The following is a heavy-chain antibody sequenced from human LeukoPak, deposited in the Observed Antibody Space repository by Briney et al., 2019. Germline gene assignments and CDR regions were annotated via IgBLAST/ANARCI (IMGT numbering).Heavy chain of an antibody. CDR2: LIAYNGNT. V-gene: IGHV1-18*04. J-gene: IGHJ2*01. CDR3: AREASGSWIAAAGTGRYFDI. CDR1: GYTFTGYY. Sequence: ASVKVSCKASGYTFTGYYLRWVRPAPREGLEWVGWLIAYNGNTNFAQKLQGTVTITTDTSTGTAYIELRSLRSDDTAVYYCAREASGSWIAAAGTGRYFDIWGRGPLVTVSS. D-gene: IGHD6-13*01.